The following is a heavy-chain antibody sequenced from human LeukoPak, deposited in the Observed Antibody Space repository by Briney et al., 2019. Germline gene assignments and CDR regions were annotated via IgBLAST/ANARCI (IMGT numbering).Heavy chain of an antibody. V-gene: IGHV4-4*02. CDR3: ATSRDGYNKFDY. Sequence: SETLSLTCAVSGGSISSSNWWSWVRQPPGKGLEWIGEIYHNGNTNYSPSLKSRVTISVDKSKNQFSLKLRSATAADTAVYYCATSRDGYNKFDYWGQGTLVTVSS. D-gene: IGHD5-24*01. CDR2: IYHNGNT. J-gene: IGHJ4*02. CDR1: GGSISSSNW.